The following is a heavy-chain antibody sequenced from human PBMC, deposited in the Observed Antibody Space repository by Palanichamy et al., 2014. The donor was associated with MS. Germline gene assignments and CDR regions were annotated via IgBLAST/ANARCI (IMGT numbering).Heavy chain of an antibody. CDR1: GDSIISTTYY. V-gene: IGHV4-39*01. CDR3: ARLQSSAWYFDY. CDR2: VYHSGTT. D-gene: IGHD6-19*01. J-gene: IGHJ4*02. Sequence: QLQLQESGPRLVKPSETLSLTCAVSGDSIISTTYYWAWIRRSPVRGLEWIGSVYHSGTTYYNPSLQSRLTISVDTSKSRFSLRLSSVTAADTAVYHCARLQSSAWYFDYWGQGALVTVSS.